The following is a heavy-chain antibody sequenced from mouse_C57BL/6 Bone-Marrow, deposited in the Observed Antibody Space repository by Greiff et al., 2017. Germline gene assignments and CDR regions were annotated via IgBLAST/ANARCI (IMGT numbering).Heavy chain of an antibody. CDR3: ARGHYYGSTYVRIYYAMDY. D-gene: IGHD1-1*01. CDR1: GYTFTDYY. CDR2: INPYNGGT. Sequence: EVKLVESGPVLVKPGASVKMSCKASGYTFTDYYMNWVKQSHGKSLEWIGVINPYNGGTSYNQKFKGKATLTVDKSSSTAYMELNSLTSEDSAVYYCARGHYYGSTYVRIYYAMDYWGQGTSVTVSS. V-gene: IGHV1-19*01. J-gene: IGHJ4*01.